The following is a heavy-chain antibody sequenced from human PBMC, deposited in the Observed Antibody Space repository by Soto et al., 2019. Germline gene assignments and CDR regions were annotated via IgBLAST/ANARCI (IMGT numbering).Heavy chain of an antibody. CDR1: GGSIYRSGYY. CDR3: GKVLVGATGHTDSDS. CDR2: IDYNGVT. Sequence: QVQLQESGPGLVKPSETLSLTCTVSGGSIYRSGYYWGWIRQPPGRGLEWIGNIDYNGVTYSNPSLKSRVTISRDTSKNQFSLKLTSVTAADMALYYCGKVLVGATGHTDSDSWGPGTLVAVSS. J-gene: IGHJ4*02. V-gene: IGHV4-39*01. D-gene: IGHD2-15*01.